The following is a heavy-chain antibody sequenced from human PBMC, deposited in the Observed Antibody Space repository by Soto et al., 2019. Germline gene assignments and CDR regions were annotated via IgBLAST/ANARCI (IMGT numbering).Heavy chain of an antibody. V-gene: IGHV3-7*03. CDR3: AKEDDAWTNGYFDI. CDR1: GFTFSSYW. CDR2: IKQDGSEK. Sequence: SGRSMRLSCAASGFTFSSYWMSWVRQAQGKGLEWVANIKQDGSEKTYVDSVKGRFTISRDNAEKSLSLQMNSLRSEDTAIYYCAKEDDAWTNGYFDIWGQGTVVTVSS. D-gene: IGHD2-8*01. J-gene: IGHJ3*02.